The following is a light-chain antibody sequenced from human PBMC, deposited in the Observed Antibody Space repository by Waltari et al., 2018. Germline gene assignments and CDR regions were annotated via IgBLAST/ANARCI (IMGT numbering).Light chain of an antibody. CDR3: QNHERLPAM. V-gene: IGKV3-20*01. CDR1: QSVSRY. Sequence: EIVLTQSPGTLSLSPGEGATLSCRASQSVSRYLAWYQQKPGQAPRLLIYGASSRATGIPDRFIGSGSGTDFSLTISRLEPEDFAVYYCQNHERLPAMFGQGTKVEIK. CDR2: GAS. J-gene: IGKJ1*01.